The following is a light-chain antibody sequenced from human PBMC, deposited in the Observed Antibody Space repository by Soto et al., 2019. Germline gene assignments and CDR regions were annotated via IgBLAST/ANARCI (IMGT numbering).Light chain of an antibody. V-gene: IGLV1-40*01. CDR2: GNN. CDR3: SSYSRSINYV. J-gene: IGLJ1*01. Sequence: QSVLTQPPSVSGAPGQRVTISCTGSSSNIGADYDVHWYQQRPGTAPKLLIFGNNNRPSGVPDRFSGSKSGNTASLTVSGLQPEDEAEYFCSSYSRSINYVFGTGTKVTVL. CDR1: SSNIGADYD.